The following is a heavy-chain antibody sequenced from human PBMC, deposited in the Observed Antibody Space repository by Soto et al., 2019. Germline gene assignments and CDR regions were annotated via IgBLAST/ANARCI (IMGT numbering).Heavy chain of an antibody. J-gene: IGHJ4*02. CDR3: AGGRRYSSYYFDY. CDR1: GYTFTSYA. D-gene: IGHD6-13*01. V-gene: IGHV1-3*01. Sequence: ASVKVSCKASGYTFTSYAMHWVRQAPGQRLEWMGWINAGNGNTKYSQKFQGRFTITRDTSASTAYMELSSLRSEVTAVYYCAGGRRYSSYYFDYWGQGTLVTVSS. CDR2: INAGNGNT.